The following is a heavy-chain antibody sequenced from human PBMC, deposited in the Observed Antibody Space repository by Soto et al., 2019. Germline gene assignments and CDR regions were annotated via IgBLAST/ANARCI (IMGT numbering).Heavy chain of an antibody. V-gene: IGHV3-33*01. J-gene: IGHJ6*02. CDR1: GFTFSSYG. Sequence: QPGGSLRLSCAASGFTFSSYGMHWVRQAPGKGLEWVAVIWYDGSNKYYADSVKGRFTISRDNSKNTLYLQMNSLRAEDTAVYYCARDLLRFRVGATDGMDVWGQGTTVTVSS. CDR2: IWYDGSNK. D-gene: IGHD1-26*01. CDR3: ARDLLRFRVGATDGMDV.